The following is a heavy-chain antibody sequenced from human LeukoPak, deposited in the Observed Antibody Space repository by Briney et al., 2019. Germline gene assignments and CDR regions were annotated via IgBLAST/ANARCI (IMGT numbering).Heavy chain of an antibody. CDR2: INPNSGGT. D-gene: IGHD3-10*01. Sequence: GASVKVSCKASGYTFTGYYMHWVRQALGQGLEWMGWINPNSGGTNYAQKFQGRVTMTRDTAMSTAYMELSRLRSDDTVVYYCPRDYGSGSYGYWGQGTLVTVSS. CDR1: GYTFTGYY. V-gene: IGHV1-2*02. CDR3: PRDYGSGSYGY. J-gene: IGHJ4*02.